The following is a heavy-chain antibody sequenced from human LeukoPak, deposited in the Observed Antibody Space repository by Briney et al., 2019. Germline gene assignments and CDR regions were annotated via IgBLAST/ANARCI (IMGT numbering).Heavy chain of an antibody. CDR2: ISSSGSTI. D-gene: IGHD3-10*02. CDR3: AELGITMIGGV. CDR1: GFTFSSYG. Sequence: GGPLRLSCAASGFTFSSYGMNWVRQAPGKGLEWVSYISSSGSTIYYADSVKGRFTISRDNAKNSLYLQMNSLRAEDTAVYYCAELGITMIGGVWGKGTTVTISS. V-gene: IGHV3-48*03. J-gene: IGHJ6*04.